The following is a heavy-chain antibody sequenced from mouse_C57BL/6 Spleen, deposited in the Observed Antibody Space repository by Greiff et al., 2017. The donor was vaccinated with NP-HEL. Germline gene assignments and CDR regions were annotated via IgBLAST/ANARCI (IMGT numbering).Heavy chain of an antibody. V-gene: IGHV1-39*01. CDR2: INPNYGTT. Sequence: VQLQQSGPELVKPGASVKISCKASGYSFTDYNMNWVKQSNGKSLEWIGVINPNYGTTSYNQKFKGKATLTVDQSSSTAYMQLNSLTSEDSAVYYCARSFIYDGYYAWFAYWGQGTLVTVSA. CDR1: GYSFTDYN. D-gene: IGHD2-3*01. J-gene: IGHJ3*01. CDR3: ARSFIYDGYYAWFAY.